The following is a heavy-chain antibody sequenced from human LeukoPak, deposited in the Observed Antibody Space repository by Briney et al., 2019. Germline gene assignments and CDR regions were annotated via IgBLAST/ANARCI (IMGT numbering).Heavy chain of an antibody. D-gene: IGHD2-2*01. J-gene: IGHJ4*02. CDR1: GFTFSLYA. CDR3: ARDTYQHSLIDY. V-gene: IGHV3-21*05. CDR2: INSGSDDI. Sequence: GGSLRLSCAASGFTFSLYAMNWVRQAPGKGLEWVSYINSGSDDIHYADSVRGRFTISRDNAKNTPYLQMKGLRAEDTAVYYCARDTYQHSLIDYWGQGTLVTVSS.